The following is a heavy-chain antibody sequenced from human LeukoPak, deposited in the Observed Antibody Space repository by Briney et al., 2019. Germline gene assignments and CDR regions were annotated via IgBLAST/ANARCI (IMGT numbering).Heavy chain of an antibody. V-gene: IGHV1-69*04. Sequence: ASVKVSCTASGGTFSSYAISWVRQAPGQGLEWMGRIIPILGIANYAQKFQGRVTITADKSTSTAYMELSSLRSEDTAVYYCARETNYDSSGYYYDGNYFDYWGQGTLVTVSS. CDR1: GGTFSSYA. CDR3: ARETNYDSSGYYYDGNYFDY. J-gene: IGHJ4*02. CDR2: IIPILGIA. D-gene: IGHD3-22*01.